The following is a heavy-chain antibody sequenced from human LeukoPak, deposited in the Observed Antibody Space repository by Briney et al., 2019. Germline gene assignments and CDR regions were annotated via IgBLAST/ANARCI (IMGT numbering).Heavy chain of an antibody. CDR2: INPTSGGT. Sequence: ASVKVSCKASGYTFTGYYMHWVRQAPGQGLEWMGWINPTSGGTNYAQKFQDRVTMTRDTSINTAYMELSRLTSDDTAVYYCARLVGLSTTASYSGQGTLVIVSS. CDR3: ARLVGLSTTASY. D-gene: IGHD5/OR15-5a*01. J-gene: IGHJ4*02. V-gene: IGHV1-2*02. CDR1: GYTFTGYY.